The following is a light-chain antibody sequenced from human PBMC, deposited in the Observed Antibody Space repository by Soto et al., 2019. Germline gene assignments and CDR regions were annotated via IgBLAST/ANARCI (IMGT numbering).Light chain of an antibody. CDR3: CSYAGSSTWV. CDR2: EGS. CDR1: SSDVGSYDL. Sequence: QSALTQPASVSGSPGQSITISCTGTSSDVGSYDLVSWYQQHPGKAPKVMIYEGSKRPSGVSNRFSDSKSDNTASLTISGLLAEDEADYYCCSYAGSSTWVFGGGTKLTVL. J-gene: IGLJ3*02. V-gene: IGLV2-23*01.